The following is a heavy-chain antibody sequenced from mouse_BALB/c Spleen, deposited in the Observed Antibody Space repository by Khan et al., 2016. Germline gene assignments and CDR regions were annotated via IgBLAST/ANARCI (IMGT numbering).Heavy chain of an antibody. CDR1: GYTFTSYW. V-gene: IGHV1S81*02. Sequence: QVQLKQSGAELVKAGASVKTSCKASGYTFTSYWMHWVKQRLGQGLEWFAETNPTNGRTYYNEKFKSKATLTVDKSSSPAYMLLSGPTFEDSAVYYCARIKKIVATYFDYWGQGTTLTVSS. D-gene: IGHD1-1*01. CDR3: ARIKKIVATYFDY. J-gene: IGHJ2*01. CDR2: TNPTNGRT.